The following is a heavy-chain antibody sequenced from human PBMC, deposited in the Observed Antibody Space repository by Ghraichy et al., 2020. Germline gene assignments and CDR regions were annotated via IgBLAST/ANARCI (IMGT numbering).Heavy chain of an antibody. J-gene: IGHJ5*02. CDR1: GGSISSYY. CDR2: IYTSGST. Sequence: SETLSLTCTVSGGSISSYYWSWIRQPPGKGLEWIGYIYTSGSTNYNPSLKSRVTISVDTSKNQFSLKLSSVTAADTAVYYCARQCGGSCYSGHPDPFYGDYEGSWFDPWGQGTLVTVSS. V-gene: IGHV4-4*09. D-gene: IGHD2-15*01. CDR3: ARQCGGSCYSGHPDPFYGDYEGSWFDP.